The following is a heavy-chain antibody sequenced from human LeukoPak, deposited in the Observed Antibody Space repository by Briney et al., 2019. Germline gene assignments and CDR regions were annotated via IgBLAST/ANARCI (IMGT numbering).Heavy chain of an antibody. J-gene: IGHJ4*02. V-gene: IGHV3-9*01. Sequence: PGGSLRLSCAASGFTFDDYAMPWVRQAPGKGLEWVSGISWNSGSIGYADSVKGRFTIPRDNAKNSLYLQMNSLRAEDTALYYCAKGRTHYYDSSGYFDYWGQGTLVTVSS. CDR3: AKGRTHYYDSSGYFDY. D-gene: IGHD3-22*01. CDR2: ISWNSGSI. CDR1: GFTFDDYA.